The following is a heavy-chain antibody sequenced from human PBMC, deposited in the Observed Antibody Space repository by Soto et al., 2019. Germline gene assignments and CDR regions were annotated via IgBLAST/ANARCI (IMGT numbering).Heavy chain of an antibody. J-gene: IGHJ4*02. CDR3: VCGGNFFIY. CDR2: MDQDGSET. D-gene: IGHD3-16*01. V-gene: IGHV3-7*01. Sequence: EVQLVESGGGLVQSGGSLRLSCAASGFTFSTYWMTWVRQPPGKGLEWVANMDQDGSETYYVDSVRGRFTVSRDNAKNSLYLRMNSLRVEDTAVYYCVCGGNFFIYWGQGTLVTVSP. CDR1: GFTFSTYW.